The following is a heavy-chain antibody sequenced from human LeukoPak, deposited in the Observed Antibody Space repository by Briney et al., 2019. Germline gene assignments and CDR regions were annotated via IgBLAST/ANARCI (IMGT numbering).Heavy chain of an antibody. CDR2: ISYDGSNK. V-gene: IGHV3-30*04. CDR3: AAAPGAFLN. Sequence: GRSLRLSCAASGFTFSSYAMHWVRQAPGKGLEWVAVISYDGSNKYYADSVKGRFTISRDNSKNTLYLQMNSLRAEDTAVYYCAAAPGAFLNWGQGTLVTVSS. J-gene: IGHJ4*02. D-gene: IGHD2-21*01. CDR1: GFTFSSYA.